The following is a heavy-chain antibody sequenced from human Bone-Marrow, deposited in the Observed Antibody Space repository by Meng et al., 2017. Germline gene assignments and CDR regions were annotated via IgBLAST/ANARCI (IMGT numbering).Heavy chain of an antibody. V-gene: IGHV4-34*01. CDR1: GGSFSGYY. D-gene: IGHD3-22*01. CDR2: INHSGST. Sequence: GSLRLSCAVYGGSFSGYYWSWIRQPPGKGLEWIGEINHSGSTNYNPSLKSRVTISVDTSKNQFSLKLSSVTAADTAVYYCDTYYYDSSGYYDAFDIWGQGTMVTVSS. CDR3: DTYYYDSSGYYDAFDI. J-gene: IGHJ3*02.